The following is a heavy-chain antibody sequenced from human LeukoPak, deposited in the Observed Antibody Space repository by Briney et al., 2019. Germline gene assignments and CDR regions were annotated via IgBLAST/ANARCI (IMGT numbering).Heavy chain of an antibody. D-gene: IGHD3-3*02. J-gene: IGHJ5*02. CDR2: MNPNSGNT. CDR3: ARLHLKYDWFDL. V-gene: IGHV1-8*01. CDR1: GYTFTSYD. Sequence: GASVKVSCKASGYTFTSYDINWVRQATGQGLEWMGWMNPNSGNTGYAQKFQGRVTMTRNTSISTAYMELSSLRSEDTAVYYCARLHLKYDWFDLWGQGTLVTVSS.